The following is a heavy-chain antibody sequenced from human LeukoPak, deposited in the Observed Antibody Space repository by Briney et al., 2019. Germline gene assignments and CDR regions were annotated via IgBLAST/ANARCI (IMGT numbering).Heavy chain of an antibody. CDR1: GGSISSSSYY. V-gene: IGHV4-39*07. CDR3: ARDPPGPLEMATIRDY. J-gene: IGHJ4*02. D-gene: IGHD5-24*01. Sequence: SETLSLTCTVSGGSISSSSYYWGWIRQPPGKGLEWIGSIYYSGSTYYNPSLKSRVTISVDTSKNQFSLKLSSVTAADTAVYYCARDPPGPLEMATIRDYWGQGTLVTVSS. CDR2: IYYSGST.